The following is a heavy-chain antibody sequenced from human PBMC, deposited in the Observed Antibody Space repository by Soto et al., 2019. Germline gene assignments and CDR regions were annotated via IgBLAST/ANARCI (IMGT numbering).Heavy chain of an antibody. J-gene: IGHJ4*02. CDR2: IYWNDDK. CDR3: AHTWGLPFYC. CDR1: GFSLRTTGVG. D-gene: IGHD3-16*01. V-gene: IGHV2-5*01. Sequence: QITLKESGPTLVEPTQTLTLTCTYSGFSLRTTGVGVGWIRQPPGKALEWLGIIYWNDDKRYSPSLKNRFTLTSDISKSQVVLTIANMDPVDTATYYCAHTWGLPFYCWGQGTRVIVSS.